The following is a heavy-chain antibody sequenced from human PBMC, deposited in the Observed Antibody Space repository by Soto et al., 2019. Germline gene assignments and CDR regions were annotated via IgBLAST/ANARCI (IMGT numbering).Heavy chain of an antibody. CDR1: GFSLSNAGMG. CDR2: IFSSDEK. Sequence: GSGPTLVNPTETLTLTCTVSGFSLSNAGMGVSWIRQPPGKALEWLAHIFSSDEKSYRTSLETRLTVSKDTSKSQVVLTMTNMDPLDTATYYCARAVDRAISDIWFDPWGRGTQVTVSS. D-gene: IGHD5-18*01. J-gene: IGHJ5*02. CDR3: ARAVDRAISDIWFDP. V-gene: IGHV2-26*01.